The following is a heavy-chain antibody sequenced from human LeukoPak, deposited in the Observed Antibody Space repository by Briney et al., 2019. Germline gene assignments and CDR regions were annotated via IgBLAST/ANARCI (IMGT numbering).Heavy chain of an antibody. J-gene: IGHJ4*02. CDR1: GYTFSSYG. V-gene: IGHV1-18*01. CDR2: ISAYSGNT. CDR3: ARGHPGYYDNSGYLPLDY. D-gene: IGHD3-22*01. Sequence: ASVKVSCEAFGYTFSSYGISWVRQAPGQGLEWMGWISAYSGNTNYAQKLQGRVTMTADTSTNTAYMELRSLRSDDTAVYYCARGHPGYYDNSGYLPLDYWGQGPLHSASS.